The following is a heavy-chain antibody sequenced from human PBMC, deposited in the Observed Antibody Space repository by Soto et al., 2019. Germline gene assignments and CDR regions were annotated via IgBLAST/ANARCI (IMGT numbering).Heavy chain of an antibody. CDR2: INPNSGGT. J-gene: IGHJ5*02. D-gene: IGHD1-1*01. Sequence: GASVEVSCKASGYTFTGYYMHWARQAPGQGLEWMGWINPNSGGTNYAQKFQGWVTMTRDTSISTAYLELSRLRSDDTDVYYYARDLLTSRDETGTNIDTRGQGDPVTISS. CDR1: GYTFTGYY. CDR3: ARDLLTSRDETGTNIDT. V-gene: IGHV1-2*04.